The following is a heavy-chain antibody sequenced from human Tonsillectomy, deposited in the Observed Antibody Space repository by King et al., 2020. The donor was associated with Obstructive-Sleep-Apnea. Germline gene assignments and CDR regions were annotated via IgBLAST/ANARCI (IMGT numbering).Heavy chain of an antibody. Sequence: VQLVEFGGGLVQPGGSLRLSCAASGFTFSSYAMSWARQAPGKGLEWVSAISGSGGSTYYADSVKGRFTISRDNSKNTLYLQMNSLRAEDTAVYYCATPPTTVTAYYYYGMDVWGQGTTVTVSS. CDR3: ATPPTTVTAYYYYGMDV. CDR2: ISGSGGST. D-gene: IGHD4-11*01. V-gene: IGHV3-23*04. CDR1: GFTFSSYA. J-gene: IGHJ6*02.